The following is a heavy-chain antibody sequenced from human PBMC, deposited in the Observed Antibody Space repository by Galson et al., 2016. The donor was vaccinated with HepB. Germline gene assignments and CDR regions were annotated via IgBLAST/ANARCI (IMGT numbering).Heavy chain of an antibody. J-gene: IGHJ4*02. D-gene: IGHD1-14*01. V-gene: IGHV3-48*02. Sequence: SLRLSCAASGFTFSGYNMDWVRQAPGKGLEWASYISSGSSAIYYADSVKGRFTISRDNAKNSLYLQMNSLRDEDTAIYFCARDGNHGYDMDYWGQGTLVTVSS. CDR2: ISSGSSAI. CDR1: GFTFSGYN. CDR3: ARDGNHGYDMDY.